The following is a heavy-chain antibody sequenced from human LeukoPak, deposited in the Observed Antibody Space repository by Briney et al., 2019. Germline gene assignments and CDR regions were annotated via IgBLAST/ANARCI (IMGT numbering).Heavy chain of an antibody. CDR1: GGSISSSSYY. CDR2: IYYSGST. V-gene: IGHV4-39*01. CDR3: ASGNGYQLRNTWFFANDAFDI. Sequence: PSETLSLTCTVSGGSISSSSYYWGWIRQPPGKGLEWIGSIYYSGSTYYNPSLKSRVTISVDTSKNQFSLKLSSVTAADTAVYYCASGNGYQLRNTWFFANDAFDIWGQGTMVTVSS. D-gene: IGHD2-2*01. J-gene: IGHJ3*02.